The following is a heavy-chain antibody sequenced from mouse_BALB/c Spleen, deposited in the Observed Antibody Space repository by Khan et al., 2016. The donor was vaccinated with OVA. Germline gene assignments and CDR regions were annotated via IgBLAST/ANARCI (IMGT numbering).Heavy chain of an antibody. V-gene: IGHV14-1*02. D-gene: IGHD2-1*01. Sequence: EVELVESGAELVRPGALVKLSCKASGFNIRDYYMHWVKQRPDQGLELIGWIDPENGHTIYDPMLQGKASITADTYSNIAYLQLSSLTSEDTAVYYGARRGYGNYWFTYWGQGTLVTVSA. CDR3: ARRGYGNYWFTY. CDR2: IDPENGHT. CDR1: GFNIRDYY. J-gene: IGHJ3*01.